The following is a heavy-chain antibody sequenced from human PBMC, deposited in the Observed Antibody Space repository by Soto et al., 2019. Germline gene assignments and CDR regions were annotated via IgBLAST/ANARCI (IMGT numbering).Heavy chain of an antibody. CDR3: AKEMFPRTVLDSSSPWGDY. J-gene: IGHJ4*02. V-gene: IGHV3-30*18. D-gene: IGHD3-22*01. CDR1: GFTFDDFG. Sequence: QVQLVESGGGVVQPGTSLTLSCAAAGFTFDDFGFHWVRQAPGKGLEWVATLSYDGSHEYYADSVKGRFTSSRDNSKITLYLQMNSLKTEDTAMYYCAKEMFPRTVLDSSSPWGDYWGQGTLVTVSS. CDR2: LSYDGSHE.